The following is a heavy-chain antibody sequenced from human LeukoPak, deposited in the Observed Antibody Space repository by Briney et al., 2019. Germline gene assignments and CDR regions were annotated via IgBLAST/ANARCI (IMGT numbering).Heavy chain of an antibody. Sequence: LGGPLSLSCAASGVPSRRKYMRGVRAARGKGLGGGSVIYSGGSTYYAHAVQGRFTISSDNSKNTLYLQMNSRRAEDTAVYYCARAVPPVMTFDYWGQGTLVTVSS. CDR3: ARAVPPVMTFDY. V-gene: IGHV3-53*01. CDR2: IYSGGST. J-gene: IGHJ4*02. D-gene: IGHD2-21*01. CDR1: GVPSRRKY.